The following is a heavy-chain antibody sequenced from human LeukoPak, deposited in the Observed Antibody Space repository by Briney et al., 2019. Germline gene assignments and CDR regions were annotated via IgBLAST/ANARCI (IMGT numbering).Heavy chain of an antibody. J-gene: IGHJ6*02. CDR3: ARSLAAAELYGMDV. CDR1: GGSISSYY. D-gene: IGHD6-13*01. CDR2: IYYSGST. V-gene: IGHV4-59*01. Sequence: SETLSLTCTVSGGSISSYYWSWIRQPPEKGLEWIGYIYYSGSTNYNPSLKSRVTISVDTSKNQFSLKLSSVTAADTAVYYCARSLAAAELYGMDVWGQGTTVTVSS.